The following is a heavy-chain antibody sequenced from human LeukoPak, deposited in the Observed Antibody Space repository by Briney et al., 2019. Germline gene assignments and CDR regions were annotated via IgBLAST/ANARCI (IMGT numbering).Heavy chain of an antibody. Sequence: SETLSLTCIVSGGSISSYYWNWIRQPPGKGLEWIGYIYYSGSTKYNPSLKSRVTISVDKSKNQFSLKLRSVTAADTAVYYCAREGSGFWSPANGMGVWGQGTTVTVSS. D-gene: IGHD3-3*01. CDR1: GGSISSYY. J-gene: IGHJ6*02. CDR2: IYYSGST. V-gene: IGHV4-59*01. CDR3: AREGSGFWSPANGMGV.